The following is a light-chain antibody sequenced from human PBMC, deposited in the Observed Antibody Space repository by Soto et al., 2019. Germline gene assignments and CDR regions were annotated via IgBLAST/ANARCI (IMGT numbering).Light chain of an antibody. CDR2: EVN. CDR1: SSDVGGYNY. Sequence: QSALTQPPSASGSPGQSVTISCTGTSSDVGGYNYVSWYQQHPGKAPKLMIYEVNKRPSGVPDRFSGSKSGNTASLTVSGLHAEDEADYYCSSYAGSNNWVFGGGTKLTVL. V-gene: IGLV2-8*01. J-gene: IGLJ3*02. CDR3: SSYAGSNNWV.